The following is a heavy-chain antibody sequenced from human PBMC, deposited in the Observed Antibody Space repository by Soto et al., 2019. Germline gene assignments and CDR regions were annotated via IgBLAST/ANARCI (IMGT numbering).Heavy chain of an antibody. CDR1: GFTFSSYV. CDR3: AKLPQNWDDAFDI. Sequence: GGSLRLSCAASGFTFSSYVMSWVRQAPGKGLEWVSAISGSGGSTYYADSVKGRFTISRDNSKNTLYLQMNSLRAEDTAVYYCAKLPQNWDDAFDIWGQGTMVTVSS. V-gene: IGHV3-23*01. J-gene: IGHJ3*02. CDR2: ISGSGGST. D-gene: IGHD7-27*01.